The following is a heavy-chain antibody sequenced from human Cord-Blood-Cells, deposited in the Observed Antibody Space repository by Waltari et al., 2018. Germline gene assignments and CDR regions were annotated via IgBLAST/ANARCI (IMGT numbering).Heavy chain of an antibody. CDR1: GGSISSYY. D-gene: IGHD6-13*01. V-gene: IGHV4-4*07. CDR2: IYTSGST. J-gene: IGHJ5*02. CDR3: ARDSDSSSWYWFDP. Sequence: QVQLQESGPGLVKPSETLSLTCTVSGGSISSYYWSWIRQPAGKGLEWIGSIYTSGSTNYNPALKSRVTMSVDTSKNQFSLKLSSVTAADTAVYYCARDSDSSSWYWFDPWGQGTLVTVSS.